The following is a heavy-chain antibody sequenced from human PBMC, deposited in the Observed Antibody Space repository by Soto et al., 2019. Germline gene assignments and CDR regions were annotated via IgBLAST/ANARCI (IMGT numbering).Heavy chain of an antibody. Sequence: PSETLSLTCTVSGDSVSSGDYYWSWIRQPPGKGLEWIGYIYYSGSTYYNPSLKSRVTISVDTSKNQFSLKLSSVTAADTAVYYCARDVPYCGGDCYSDAFDIWGQGTMVPVSS. CDR2: IYYSGST. CDR1: GDSVSSGDYY. D-gene: IGHD2-21*02. CDR3: ARDVPYCGGDCYSDAFDI. J-gene: IGHJ3*02. V-gene: IGHV4-30-4*01.